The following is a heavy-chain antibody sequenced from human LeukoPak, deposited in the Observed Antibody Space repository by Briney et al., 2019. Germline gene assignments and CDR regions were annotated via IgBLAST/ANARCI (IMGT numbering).Heavy chain of an antibody. CDR2: INYSGST. Sequence: SETLSLTCTVSGGSISGSRYYWGWIRQPPGKGLEWIGSINYSGSTDYNPSLKSRVTISVDTSKNQFSLKLGSVTAADTAVYYCARPYSSSWYEPFDYWGQGTLVTVSS. J-gene: IGHJ4*02. V-gene: IGHV4-39*01. CDR3: ARPYSSSWYEPFDY. CDR1: GGSISGSRYY. D-gene: IGHD6-13*01.